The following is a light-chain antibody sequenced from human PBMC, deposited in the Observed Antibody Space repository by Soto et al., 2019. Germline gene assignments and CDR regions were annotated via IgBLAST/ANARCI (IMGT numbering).Light chain of an antibody. Sequence: EIVLTQSPAPLALSPGERATLSCRASQSVSSYLAWYQQKPGQAPRLLIYDASNRATGIPARFSGSGSGTDFTLTISSLQSEDFALYYCQQYDSWPWTFGQGTKVDI. V-gene: IGKV3-11*01. J-gene: IGKJ1*01. CDR1: QSVSSY. CDR3: QQYDSWPWT. CDR2: DAS.